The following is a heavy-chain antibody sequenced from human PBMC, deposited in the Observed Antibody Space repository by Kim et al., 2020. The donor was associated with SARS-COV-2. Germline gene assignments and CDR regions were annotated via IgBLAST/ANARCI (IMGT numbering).Heavy chain of an antibody. J-gene: IGHJ4*02. CDR3: AKGKEQLWLQIEYFDY. V-gene: IGHV3-23*01. D-gene: IGHD5-18*01. CDR1: GFTFSSYA. CDR2: ISGSGGST. Sequence: GGSLRLSCAASGFTFSSYAMSWVRQAPGKGLEWVSAISGSGGSTYYADSVKGRFTISRDNSKNTLYLQMNSLRAEDTAVYYCAKGKEQLWLQIEYFDYWGQGTLVTVSS.